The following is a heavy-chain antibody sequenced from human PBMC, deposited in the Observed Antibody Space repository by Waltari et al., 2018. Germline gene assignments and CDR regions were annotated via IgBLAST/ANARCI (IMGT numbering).Heavy chain of an antibody. CDR1: GFTFSNYW. CDR2: INQDGNGL. CDR3: ARVPLPWYLDY. Sequence: EVQVVESGGGLVQPGGSLRLSCAASGFTFSNYWMTWVRRAPGKGLEWGANINQDGNGLHYVDSVRGRFTISRDNAKNSMFLQMNSLRAEDTAVYYCARVPLPWYLDYWGQGTLVTVSS. V-gene: IGHV3-7*01. J-gene: IGHJ4*02.